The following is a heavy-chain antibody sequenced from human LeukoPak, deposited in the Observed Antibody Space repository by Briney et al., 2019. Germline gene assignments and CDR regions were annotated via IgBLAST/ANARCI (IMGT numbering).Heavy chain of an antibody. CDR2: ISSSSSTI. Sequence: GGSLRLSCAASGFTFSSYSMNWVRQAPGKGLEWVSYISSSSSTIYYADSVKGRFTISRDNAKNSLYLQMNSLRAEDTAVYYCARVWVSSSGFAFDIWGQGTMVTVPS. CDR3: ARVWVSSSGFAFDI. D-gene: IGHD6-19*01. CDR1: GFTFSSYS. V-gene: IGHV3-48*01. J-gene: IGHJ3*02.